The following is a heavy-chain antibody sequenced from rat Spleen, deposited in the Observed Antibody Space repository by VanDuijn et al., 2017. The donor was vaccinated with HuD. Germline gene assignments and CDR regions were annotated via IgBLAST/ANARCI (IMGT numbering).Heavy chain of an antibody. Sequence: EVQLVESGGGLVQPGRSLKLSCVASGFTFNYYWMTWIRQAPGKGLEWVASISYDGGSTYYRDSVKGRFTISRDNAKSSLYLQMDSLRSEDTATYYCTMCYSGDYVMDAWGQGVMVTVSS. CDR3: TMCYSGDYVMDA. V-gene: IGHV5-31*01. J-gene: IGHJ2*01. D-gene: IGHD1-1*01. CDR1: GFTFNYYW. CDR2: ISYDGGST.